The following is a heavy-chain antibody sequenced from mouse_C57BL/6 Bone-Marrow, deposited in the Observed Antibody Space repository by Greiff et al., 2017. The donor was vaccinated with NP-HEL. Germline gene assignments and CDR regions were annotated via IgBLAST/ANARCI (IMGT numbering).Heavy chain of an antibody. CDR1: GYTFTSYW. CDR3: ARRDTTVSPFAY. Sequence: VKLQESGAELVKPGASVKLSCKASGYTFTSYWMQWVKQRPGQGLEWIGEIDPSDSYTNYNQKFKGKATLTVDTSSSTAYMQLSSLTSEDSAVYYCARRDTTVSPFAYWGQGTLVTVSA. D-gene: IGHD1-1*01. V-gene: IGHV1-50*01. CDR2: IDPSDSYT. J-gene: IGHJ3*01.